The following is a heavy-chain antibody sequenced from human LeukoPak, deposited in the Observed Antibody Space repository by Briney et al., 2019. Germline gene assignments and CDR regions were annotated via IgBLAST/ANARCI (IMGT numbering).Heavy chain of an antibody. CDR2: IYGGGSI. J-gene: IGHJ4*02. CDR3: ARTVTILGGVFDY. CDR1: GFTVSSNY. Sequence: GGSLRLSCAASGFTVSSNYMSWVRQAPGKGLEWVSVIYGGGSIYYADSVKGRFTISRDNSKNTLYLQMNSLRAEDTAVYYCARTVTILGGVFDYWGQGTLVTVSS. V-gene: IGHV3-53*01. D-gene: IGHD4-17*01.